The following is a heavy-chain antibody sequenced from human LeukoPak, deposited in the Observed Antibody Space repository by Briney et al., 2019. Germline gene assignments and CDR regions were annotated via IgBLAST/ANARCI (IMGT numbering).Heavy chain of an antibody. Sequence: KPSETLSLTCTASGGSISSSSYYWGWIRQPPGKGLEWIGSIYYSGSTYYNPSLKSRVTISVDTSKNQFSLKLSSVTAADTAVYYCARVVWFGENRTYYFDYWGQGTLVTVSS. J-gene: IGHJ4*02. D-gene: IGHD3-10*01. CDR2: IYYSGST. V-gene: IGHV4-39*07. CDR3: ARVVWFGENRTYYFDY. CDR1: GGSISSSSYY.